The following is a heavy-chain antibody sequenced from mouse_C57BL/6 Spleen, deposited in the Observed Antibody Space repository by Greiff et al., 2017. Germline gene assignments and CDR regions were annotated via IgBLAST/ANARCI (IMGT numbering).Heavy chain of an antibody. V-gene: IGHV1-26*01. CDR3: ARSRGRSYYWYFDV. CDR2: INPNNGGT. D-gene: IGHD1-1*01. J-gene: IGHJ1*03. Sequence: VQLQQSGPELVKPGASVKISCKASGYTFTDYYMNWVKQSHGKSLEWIGDINPNNGGTSYNQKFKGKATLTVDKSSSTAYMELRSLTSEDSAVYYCARSRGRSYYWYFDVWGTGTTVTVSS. CDR1: GYTFTDYY.